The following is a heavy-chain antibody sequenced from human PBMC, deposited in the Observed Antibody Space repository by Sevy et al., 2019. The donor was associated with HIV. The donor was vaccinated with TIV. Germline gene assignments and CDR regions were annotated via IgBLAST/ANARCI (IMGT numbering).Heavy chain of an antibody. CDR3: AKGGGAYRKYYYYMDV. CDR1: GFTFDDYA. CDR2: ISWNSDSI. V-gene: IGHV3-9*01. J-gene: IGHJ6*03. D-gene: IGHD4-4*01. Sequence: GGSLRLSCAASGFTFDDYAMHWVRQAPGKGLEWASGISWNSDSIGYADSVKGRFTISRDNAKNSLYLQMNSLRAEDTALYYCAKGGGAYRKYYYYMDVWGKGTTVTVSS.